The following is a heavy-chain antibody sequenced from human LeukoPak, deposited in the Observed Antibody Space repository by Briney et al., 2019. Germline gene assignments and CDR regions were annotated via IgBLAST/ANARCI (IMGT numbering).Heavy chain of an antibody. V-gene: IGHV4-34*01. CDR1: GGSFSGYY. Sequence: SETLSLTCAVYGGSFSGYYWSWIRQPPGKGLEWIGEINYSGSTNYNPSLKSRVTISVDTSKNQFSLKLSSVTAADTAVYYCAVRGYSYTYWGQGTLVTVSS. J-gene: IGHJ4*02. CDR2: INYSGST. D-gene: IGHD5-18*01. CDR3: AVRGYSYTY.